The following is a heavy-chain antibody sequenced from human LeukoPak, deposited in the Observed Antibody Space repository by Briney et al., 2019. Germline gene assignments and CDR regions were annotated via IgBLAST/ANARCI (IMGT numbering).Heavy chain of an antibody. CDR1: GFTFSSYA. CDR3: ARVKGDIVVVPAALTFDY. CDR2: ISYDGSNK. D-gene: IGHD2-2*01. V-gene: IGHV3-30-3*01. J-gene: IGHJ4*02. Sequence: GGSLRLSCAASGFTFSSYAMHWVRQAPGKGLEWVAVISYDGSNKYYADSVKGQFTISRDNSKNTLYLQMNSLRAEDTAVYYCARVKGDIVVVPAALTFDYWGQGTLVTVSS.